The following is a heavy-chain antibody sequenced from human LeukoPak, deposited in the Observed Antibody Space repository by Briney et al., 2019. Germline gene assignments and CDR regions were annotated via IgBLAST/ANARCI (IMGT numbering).Heavy chain of an antibody. CDR2: IYHGGSM. Sequence: SETLSLTCAVSEGSISSFYWGWIRQPPGKGLEWIGSIYHGGSMYYNPSLKSRVTMSLDTSRNQFSLKLATVTAADTAVYYCARKDGDYWGQGALVTVSS. J-gene: IGHJ4*02. V-gene: IGHV4-38-2*01. CDR3: ARKDGDY. CDR1: EGSISSFY.